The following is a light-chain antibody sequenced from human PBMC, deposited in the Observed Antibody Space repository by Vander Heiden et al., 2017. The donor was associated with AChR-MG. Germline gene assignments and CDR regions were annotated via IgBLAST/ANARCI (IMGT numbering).Light chain of an antibody. CDR2: SAS. CDR3: QQDEGSLYT. J-gene: IGKJ2*01. CDR1: QRVDSSF. V-gene: IGKV3-20*01. Sequence: IVLTPSPGTLSLSPGERATLSCRASQRVDSSFLAWYQQKLGQSPRLLIYSASTRATCSPDFTLTISRLEPEDFAVYYCQQDEGSLYTFGQGTKLEIK.